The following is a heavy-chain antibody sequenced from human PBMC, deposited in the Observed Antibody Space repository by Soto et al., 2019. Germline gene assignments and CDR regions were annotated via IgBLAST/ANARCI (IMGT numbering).Heavy chain of an antibody. CDR2: IKQDGSKK. CDR1: GFTFSSYW. Sequence: EVQLVESGGGLVQPGGSLRLSCAASGFTFSSYWMTWVRQAPGKGLEWVANIKQDGSKKYYVDSVKGRFTISRDNAKNSLYPQMNSLRAEDTAVYYCAKRVWYFDLWGRGTLVTVSS. J-gene: IGHJ2*01. V-gene: IGHV3-7*01. CDR3: AKRVWYFDL.